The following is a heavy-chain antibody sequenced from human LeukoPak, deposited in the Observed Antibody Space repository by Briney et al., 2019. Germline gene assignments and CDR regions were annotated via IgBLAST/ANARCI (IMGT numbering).Heavy chain of an antibody. D-gene: IGHD2-2*01. CDR2: IRYDGSNK. J-gene: IGHJ4*02. V-gene: IGHV3-30*02. CDR1: GFTFSSYG. Sequence: PGGSLRLSCAASGFTFSSYGMHWVRQAPGKGLEWVAFIRYDGSNKYYADSVKGQFTISRDNSKDTLYLQMNSLRAEDTAVYYCARDYCSSTSCYRASFDYWGQGTLVTVSS. CDR3: ARDYCSSTSCYRASFDY.